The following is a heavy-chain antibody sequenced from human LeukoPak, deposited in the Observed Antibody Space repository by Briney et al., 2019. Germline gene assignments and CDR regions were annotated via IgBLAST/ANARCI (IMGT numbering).Heavy chain of an antibody. V-gene: IGHV1-46*01. Sequence: ASVKVSCKASGYTFTIYYMHWVRQAPGQGLEWMGIINPSGGSTSYAQKFQGRVTMTRDTSTSTVYMELSSLKSEDTAVYYCAREGGGELLLGDSEFDYWGQGTLVTVSS. CDR3: AREGGGELLLGDSEFDY. D-gene: IGHD3-16*01. CDR2: INPSGGST. CDR1: GYTFTIYY. J-gene: IGHJ4*02.